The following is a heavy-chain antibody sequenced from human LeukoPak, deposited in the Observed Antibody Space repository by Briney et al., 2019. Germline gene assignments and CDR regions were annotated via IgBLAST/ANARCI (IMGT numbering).Heavy chain of an antibody. CDR2: IIPIFGTA. CDR3: ARAPARRARDYYYYYMDV. D-gene: IGHD6-6*01. V-gene: IGHV1-69*05. CDR1: GGTFSSYA. Sequence: SVKVSCKASGGTFSSYAISWVRQAPGQGLEWMGGIIPIFGTANYAQKFQGRVTITTDESTSTAYMELSSLRSEDTAVYYCARAPARRARDYYYYYMDVWGKGTTVTVSS. J-gene: IGHJ6*03.